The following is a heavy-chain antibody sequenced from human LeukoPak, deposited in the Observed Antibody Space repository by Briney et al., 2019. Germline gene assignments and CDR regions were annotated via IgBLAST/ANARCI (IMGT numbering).Heavy chain of an antibody. Sequence: PSETLSLTCTVSGGSISSYYWSWIRQPPGKGLGWIGYICYSGSTNYNPSLKSRVTISVDTSKNQFSLKLSSVTAADTAVYYCARSSGWTNWFDPWGQGTLVTVSS. V-gene: IGHV4-59*01. D-gene: IGHD6-19*01. J-gene: IGHJ5*02. CDR1: GGSISSYY. CDR2: ICYSGST. CDR3: ARSSGWTNWFDP.